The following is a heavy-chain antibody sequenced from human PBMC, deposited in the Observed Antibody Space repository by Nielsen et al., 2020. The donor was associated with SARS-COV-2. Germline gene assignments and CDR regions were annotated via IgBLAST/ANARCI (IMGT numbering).Heavy chain of an antibody. Sequence: GGSLRLSCAASGFTFSSYWMHWVRQAPGKGLMWVSRINSDGSSTSYADSVKGRFTISRDNAKNTLYLQMNSLRAEDTAVYYCARDAYDFPPNSFDYWGQGTLVTVSS. CDR2: INSDGSST. D-gene: IGHD3-3*01. CDR3: ARDAYDFPPNSFDY. CDR1: GFTFSSYW. J-gene: IGHJ4*02. V-gene: IGHV3-74*01.